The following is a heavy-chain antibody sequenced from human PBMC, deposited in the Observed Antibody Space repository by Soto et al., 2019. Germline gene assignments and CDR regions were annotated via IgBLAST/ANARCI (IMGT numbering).Heavy chain of an antibody. CDR3: ARDGGDYGYYHPLLDY. Sequence: HVQLVESGGGLVKPGGSLRLSCAASGFMFTDYYMSWIRQAPGKGLEWVAYISYSGNIIYYTDSVKGRFTISRDDARNSLYLQMSSMRAEDTAVYYCARDGGDYGYYHPLLDYWGQGTLVTVSS. V-gene: IGHV3-11*01. J-gene: IGHJ4*02. CDR1: GFMFTDYY. D-gene: IGHD4-17*01. CDR2: ISYSGNII.